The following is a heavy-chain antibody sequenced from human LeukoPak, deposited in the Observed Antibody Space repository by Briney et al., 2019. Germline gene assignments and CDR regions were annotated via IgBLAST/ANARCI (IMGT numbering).Heavy chain of an antibody. D-gene: IGHD1-26*01. Sequence: GGSLRLSCAASGFTFSSYWMHWVRQAPGKGLVWVSSIKHDGSSKSYADSVKGRFTISRDNAKNTLYLQMNSLRAEDTAVYYCWRSYSGSFVDYWGQGTLVTVSS. J-gene: IGHJ4*02. CDR2: IKHDGSSK. CDR3: WRSYSGSFVDY. V-gene: IGHV3-74*01. CDR1: GFTFSSYW.